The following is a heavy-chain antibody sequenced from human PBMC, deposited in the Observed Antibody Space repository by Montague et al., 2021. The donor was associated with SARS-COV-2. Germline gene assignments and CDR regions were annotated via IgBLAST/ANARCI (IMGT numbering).Heavy chain of an antibody. CDR3: ARDLGWGNYYGSGSPDAFDI. J-gene: IGHJ3*02. D-gene: IGHD3-10*01. CDR1: GFTFSSYG. CDR2: IWYDGSNK. Sequence: SLRLSCAASGFTFSSYGMHWVRRAPGKGLEWVAVIWYDGSNKYYADSVKGRFTISRDNSKNTLYLQMNSLRAEDTAVYYCARDLGWGNYYGSGSPDAFDIWGQGTMVTVSS. V-gene: IGHV3-33*01.